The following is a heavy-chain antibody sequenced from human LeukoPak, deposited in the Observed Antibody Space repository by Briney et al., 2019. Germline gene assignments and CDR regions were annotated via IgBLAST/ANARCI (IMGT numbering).Heavy chain of an antibody. CDR1: GFTFSSYW. Sequence: PGGSLRLSCAASGFTFSSYWMSWVRQAPGKGLEWVANIKQDGSEKYYVDSVKGRFTISRDNAKNSLYLQMNSLRAEDTAVYYCAREIVVVITSEYYFDYWGQGTLVTVSS. V-gene: IGHV3-7*01. CDR2: IKQDGSEK. CDR3: AREIVVVITSEYYFDY. J-gene: IGHJ4*02. D-gene: IGHD3-22*01.